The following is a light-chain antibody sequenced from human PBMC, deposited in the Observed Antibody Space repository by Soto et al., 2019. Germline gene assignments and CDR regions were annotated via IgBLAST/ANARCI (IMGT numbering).Light chain of an antibody. CDR3: QQYSNWPPLT. Sequence: EIVLTQSPATLSVSPGERATLSCRASQSVRSNLAWYQQKAGQAPRLLIFDASTRATNIPARFSGSGFGTEFTLTISSLQSEDFAVYYCQQYSNWPPLTFGGGTKVEIK. CDR2: DAS. CDR1: QSVRSN. V-gene: IGKV3-15*01. J-gene: IGKJ4*01.